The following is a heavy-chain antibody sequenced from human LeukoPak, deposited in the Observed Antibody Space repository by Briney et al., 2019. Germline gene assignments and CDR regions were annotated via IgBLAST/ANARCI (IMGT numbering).Heavy chain of an antibody. CDR3: AKDLGQGVGYCSGGSCYLSPTFDY. D-gene: IGHD2-15*01. J-gene: IGHJ4*02. V-gene: IGHV3-23*01. Sequence: GGSLRLSCAASGFTFSSYAMSWVRQAPGKGLEWVSAISGSGGSTYYADSVKGRFTISRDNSKNTLYLQMNSLRAEDTAIYYCAKDLGQGVGYCSGGSCYLSPTFDYWGQGTLVTVSS. CDR2: ISGSGGST. CDR1: GFTFSSYA.